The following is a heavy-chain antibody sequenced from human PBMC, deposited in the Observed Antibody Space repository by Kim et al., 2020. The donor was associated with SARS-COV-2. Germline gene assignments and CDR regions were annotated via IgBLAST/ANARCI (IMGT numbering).Heavy chain of an antibody. CDR3: ARGQIAAAGSRAESCFDY. J-gene: IGHJ4*02. CDR2: INHSGST. CDR1: GGSFSGYY. D-gene: IGHD6-13*01. V-gene: IGHV4-34*01. Sequence: SETLSLTCAVYGGSFSGYYWSWIRQPPGKGLEWIGEINHSGSTNYNPSLKSRVTISVDTSKNQFSLKLSSVTAADTAVYYCARGQIAAAGSRAESCFDYWGQGTLVTVSS.